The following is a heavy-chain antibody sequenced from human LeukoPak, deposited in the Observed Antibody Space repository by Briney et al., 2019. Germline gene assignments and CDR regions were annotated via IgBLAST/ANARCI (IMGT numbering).Heavy chain of an antibody. V-gene: IGHV1-2*02. CDR3: ARGQTTMIAGDAFDI. CDR2: INPNSGGT. J-gene: IGHJ3*02. Sequence: ASVKVSCKASGYTFTGYYMHWVRQAPGQGLEWMGWINPNSGGTNYAQKFQGRVTMTRDTSNSTAYMELSRLRSDDTAVYYCARGQTTMIAGDAFDIWGQGTMVTVSS. D-gene: IGHD3-22*01. CDR1: GYTFTGYY.